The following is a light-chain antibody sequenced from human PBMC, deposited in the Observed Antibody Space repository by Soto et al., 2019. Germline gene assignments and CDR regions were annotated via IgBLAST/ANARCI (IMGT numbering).Light chain of an antibody. J-gene: IGKJ1*01. CDR2: DAS. CDR3: QQYDSSPKT. CDR1: QSVSSY. Sequence: EIVLIRSRATLSLSPGERATLSCRASQSVSSYLAWYQQKPGQAPRLLIYDASNRATGIPARFSGGGSGTDFTLTISSLEPEDFAVYYCQQYDSSPKTFGQGTKV. V-gene: IGKV3-11*01.